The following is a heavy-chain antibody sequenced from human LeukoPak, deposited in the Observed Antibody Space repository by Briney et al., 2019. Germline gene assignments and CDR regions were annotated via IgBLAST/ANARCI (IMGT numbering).Heavy chain of an antibody. J-gene: IGHJ6*03. CDR2: INHSGST. V-gene: IGHV4-34*01. CDR1: GGSFSGYY. D-gene: IGHD2-2*01. Sequence: SETLSLTCAVYGGSFSGYYWSWIRQPPGKGLEWIGEINHSGSTNYNPSLKSRVTISVDTSKNQFSLKLSSVTAADTAVYYCARIVVVPAVGYYCYYYYMDVWGKGTTVTISS. CDR3: ARIVVVPAVGYYCYYYYMDV.